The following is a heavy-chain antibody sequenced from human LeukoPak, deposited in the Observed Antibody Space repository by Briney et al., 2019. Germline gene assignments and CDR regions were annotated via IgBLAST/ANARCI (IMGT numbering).Heavy chain of an antibody. D-gene: IGHD6-13*01. CDR2: IYYSGST. CDR3: ARVNYSSSYDYWYFDL. CDR1: GGSISSGTYY. Sequence: SETLSLTCTVSGGSISSGTYYWSWIQQPPGKGLEWIGYIYYSGSTNYNPSLKSRVTISVDTSKNQFSLKLSSVTAADTAVYYCARVNYSSSYDYWYFDLWGRGTLVTVSS. J-gene: IGHJ2*01. V-gene: IGHV4-61*01.